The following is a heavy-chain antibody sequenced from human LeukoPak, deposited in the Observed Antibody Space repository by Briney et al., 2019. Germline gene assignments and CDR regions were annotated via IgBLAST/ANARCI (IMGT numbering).Heavy chain of an antibody. D-gene: IGHD5-12*01. V-gene: IGHV3-30*02. J-gene: IGHJ4*02. CDR1: GFTFSSYG. CDR2: IRYDGSNK. CDR3: AKRSGGYDPVDFDY. Sequence: GGSLRLSCAASGFTFSSYGMHWVRQAPGKGLEWVAFIRYDGSNKYYADSVKGRFTISRDNSKNTLYLQMNSLRAEDTAVYYCAKRSGGYDPVDFDYWGQGTLVTVSS.